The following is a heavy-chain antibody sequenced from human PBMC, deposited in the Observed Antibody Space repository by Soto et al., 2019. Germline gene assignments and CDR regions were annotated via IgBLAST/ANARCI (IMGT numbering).Heavy chain of an antibody. V-gene: IGHV1-69*12. D-gene: IGHD2-2*01. J-gene: IGHJ6*02. CDR2: ITPRSATS. CDR3: AREGLVLVPSTVNSDYYYYAMDV. CDR1: GDTFSTYT. Sequence: QVQLVQSGAEVKKPGSSVMVSCKAPGDTFSTYTITWVRQAPGQGLEWMGGITPRSATSNYAQKFQGRVTITADESTSTVYMELSSLTSEDTAVYYCAREGLVLVPSTVNSDYYYYAMDVWGQGTTVTVSS.